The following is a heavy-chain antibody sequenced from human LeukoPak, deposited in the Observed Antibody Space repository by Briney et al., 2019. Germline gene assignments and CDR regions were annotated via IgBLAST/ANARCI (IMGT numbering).Heavy chain of an antibody. J-gene: IGHJ4*02. V-gene: IGHV4-39*01. D-gene: IGHD1-26*01. Sequence: KPSETLSLTCTVSGGSISSSNYYWGWIRQPPGKGLEWIGSIYYSGSTYYNPSLKSRVTISVDTSKNQFSLKLSSVTAADTAVYYCARHYGSYSGKCEYWGQGTLVTVSS. CDR3: ARHYGSYSGKCEY. CDR1: GGSISSSNYY. CDR2: IYYSGST.